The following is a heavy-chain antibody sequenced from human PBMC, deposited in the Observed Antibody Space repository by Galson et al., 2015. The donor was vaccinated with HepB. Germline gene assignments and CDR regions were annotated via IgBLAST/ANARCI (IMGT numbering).Heavy chain of an antibody. J-gene: IGHJ6*02. CDR3: ARSLGLYSSPTRPRGYYYGLDV. CDR2: ISTAGDT. CDR1: GFTFSSYD. V-gene: IGHV3-13*01. D-gene: IGHD6-19*01. Sequence: SLRLSCAASGFTFSSYDMHWVRQVTGKGLERVSVISTAGDTYSAGSVKGRFTISRENAKNSLYLQMNSLRAGDTAVYYCARSLGLYSSPTRPRGYYYGLDVWGQGTTVTVSS.